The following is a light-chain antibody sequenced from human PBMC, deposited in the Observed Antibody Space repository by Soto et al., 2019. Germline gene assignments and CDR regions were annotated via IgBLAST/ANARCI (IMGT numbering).Light chain of an antibody. CDR1: QSLVYSDGNTY. CDR2: QVS. V-gene: IGKV2-24*01. Sequence: VLTQTPLSSPVTLGQPASISCRSSQSLVYSDGNTYLSWLQRRPGQPPRLLIYQVSNRFSGVPDSFSGRGARTDFTLKISRVEADEVRVYSFIRFSHFPHTSGQGTKVEIK. J-gene: IGKJ1*01. CDR3: IRFSHFPHT.